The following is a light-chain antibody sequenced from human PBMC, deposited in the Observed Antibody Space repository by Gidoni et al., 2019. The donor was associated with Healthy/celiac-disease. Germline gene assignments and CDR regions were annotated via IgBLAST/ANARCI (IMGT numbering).Light chain of an antibody. CDR2: AAS. J-gene: IGKJ2*04. CDR3: QQSYSTPMCS. CDR1: QSISSN. V-gene: IGKV1-39*01. Sequence: DIQLTQSPSSLSASVGDRVTITCRARQSISSNLNWYQQKLGKAPMLLIYAASSLQSGPPARFSGSGSGTDFTLTISSLQPEDFATYYCQQSYSTPMCSFGQGTKLEIK.